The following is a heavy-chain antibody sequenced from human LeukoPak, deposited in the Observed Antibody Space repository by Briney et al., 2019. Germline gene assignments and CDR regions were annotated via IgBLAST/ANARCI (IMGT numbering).Heavy chain of an antibody. CDR3: ARAVAGPYYYYGMDV. V-gene: IGHV3-74*01. CDR2: INSDGSST. D-gene: IGHD6-19*01. Sequence: GGSLRLSCAASGFTFSSYWMHWVRQAPGKGLVWVSRINSDGSSTSYADSVKGRFTISRDNAKNTLYLRMNSLRAEDTAVYYCARAVAGPYYYYGMDVWGQGTTVTVSS. CDR1: GFTFSSYW. J-gene: IGHJ6*02.